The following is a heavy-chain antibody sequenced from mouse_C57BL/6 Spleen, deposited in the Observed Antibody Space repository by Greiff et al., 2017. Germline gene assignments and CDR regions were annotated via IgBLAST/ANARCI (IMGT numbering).Heavy chain of an antibody. V-gene: IGHV1-69*01. J-gene: IGHJ2*01. CDR3: ARKVHYGSSYGYYFDY. Sequence: QVQLKQPGAELVMPGASVKLSCKASGYTFTSYWMHWVKQRPGQGLEWIGEIDPSDSYTNYNQKFKGKSTLTVDKSSSTAYMQLSSLTSEDSAVYYCARKVHYGSSYGYYFDYWGQGTTLTVSS. CDR1: GYTFTSYW. D-gene: IGHD1-1*01. CDR2: IDPSDSYT.